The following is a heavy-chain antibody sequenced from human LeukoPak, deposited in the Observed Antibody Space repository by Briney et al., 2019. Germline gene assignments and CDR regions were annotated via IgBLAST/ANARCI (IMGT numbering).Heavy chain of an antibody. D-gene: IGHD3-10*01. Sequence: GGSLRLSCAASGFTFSSYGMHWVRQAPGKGLEWVSVIYSGGSTYYADSVKGRFTISRDNSKNTLYLQMNTLRAEDTAVYYCVRGAPRRWFGESLSGAKYYFDYWGQGTLVTVSS. CDR3: VRGAPRRWFGESLSGAKYYFDY. CDR1: GFTFSSYG. CDR2: IYSGGST. V-gene: IGHV3-66*01. J-gene: IGHJ4*02.